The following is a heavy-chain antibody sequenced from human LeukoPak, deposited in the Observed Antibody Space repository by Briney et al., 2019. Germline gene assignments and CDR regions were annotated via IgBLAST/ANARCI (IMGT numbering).Heavy chain of an antibody. V-gene: IGHV3-48*03. CDR3: ASPFAHSRWLEGYYFDY. D-gene: IGHD5-24*01. CDR1: GFTFSSYE. CDR2: ISSSGSTI. J-gene: IGHJ4*02. Sequence: HPGGSLRLSCAASGFTFSSYEMTWVRQAPGKGLEWVSYISSSGSTIYYADSVKGRFTISRDNAKNSLYLQMNSLRAEDTAVYYCASPFAHSRWLEGYYFDYWGQGTLVTVSS.